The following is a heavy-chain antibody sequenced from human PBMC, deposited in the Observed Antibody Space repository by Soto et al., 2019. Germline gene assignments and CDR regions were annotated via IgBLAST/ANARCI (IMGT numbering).Heavy chain of an antibody. V-gene: IGHV4-38-2*01. CDR1: EYSISRGYY. CDR3: GRGADATGFYTHS. Sequence: SETLSLTCGVSEYSISRGYYGAWIRQPPGKGLDWIGSINHSENTYYNPSLKSRVTISVDTSKNQFSLRLSSVTAADTAVYYCGRGADATGFYTHSWRKGIMVT. J-gene: IGHJ4*02. D-gene: IGHD2-2*01. CDR2: INHSENT.